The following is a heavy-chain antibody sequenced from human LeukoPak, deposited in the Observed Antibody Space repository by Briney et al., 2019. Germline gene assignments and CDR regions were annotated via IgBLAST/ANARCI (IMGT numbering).Heavy chain of an antibody. Sequence: ASVKVSCKASGYTFTGYYMHWVRQALGQGLEWMGWINPNSGGTNYAQKFQGRVTMTRDTSISTAYMELSRLRSDDTAMYYCARDSGTFGELFHYWGQGTLVTVSS. CDR1: GYTFTGYY. CDR3: ARDSGTFGELFHY. J-gene: IGHJ4*02. D-gene: IGHD3-10*01. V-gene: IGHV1-2*02. CDR2: INPNSGGT.